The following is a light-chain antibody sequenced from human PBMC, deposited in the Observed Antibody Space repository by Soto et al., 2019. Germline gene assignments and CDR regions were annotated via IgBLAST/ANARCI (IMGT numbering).Light chain of an antibody. J-gene: IGLJ2*01. CDR2: DVS. Sequence: QSALTQPASVSGSPGQSITSSCTGTSSDVGGYHYVSCYQQHPGKAPKLMIYDVSNRPSVVSNRFSGSESGNTASLTISGLQAEDEADYYCSSYTSSSILYVVFGGGTKLTVL. CDR3: SSYTSSSILYVV. V-gene: IGLV2-14*01. CDR1: SSDVGGYHY.